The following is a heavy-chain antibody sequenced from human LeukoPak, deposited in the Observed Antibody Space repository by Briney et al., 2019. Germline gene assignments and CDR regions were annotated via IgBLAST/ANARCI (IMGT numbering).Heavy chain of an antibody. CDR3: ARSSGSYDGHYGVEV. V-gene: IGHV3-9*01. CDR2: MSWTSGSI. D-gene: IGHD6-19*01. J-gene: IGHJ6*02. CDR1: EFTFDDYV. Sequence: TGRSLRLSCGVSEFTFDDYVIHWVRQGPGKGLEWVAAMSWTSGSIAYADSVKGRFNIFRDNAQSSLYLQMNSLRAEDTAFYYCARSSGSYDGHYGVEVWGQGTTVIVSS.